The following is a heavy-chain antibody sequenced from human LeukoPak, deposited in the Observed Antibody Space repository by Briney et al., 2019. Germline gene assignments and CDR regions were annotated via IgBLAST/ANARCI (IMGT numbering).Heavy chain of an antibody. CDR1: GDSVSSNSAT. D-gene: IGHD3-10*01. CDR3: VRDGESANWYFDL. Sequence: SQTLSLTCAIFGDSVSSNSATWNWIRQSPSRGLEWLGRTYYRSKWYNEYAVSVKSRITINPDTSKDQFSLQLNSVTPEDTAVYYCVRDGESANWYFDLWGRGTLVTVSS. V-gene: IGHV6-1*01. CDR2: TYYRSKWYN. J-gene: IGHJ2*01.